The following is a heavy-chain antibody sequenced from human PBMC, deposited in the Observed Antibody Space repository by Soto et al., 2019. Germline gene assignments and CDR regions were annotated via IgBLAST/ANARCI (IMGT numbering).Heavy chain of an antibody. CDR2: IYYIGST. D-gene: IGHD3-10*01. CDR1: GDSITNSNYY. J-gene: IGHJ6*02. V-gene: IGHV4-39*07. Sequence: SETLSLTCTVSGDSITNSNYYWGWFRQPPGKGLEWIASIYYIGSTNYNPSLKSRVTISVDTSKNQFSLKLSSVTAADTAVYYCARDRSYYYGSGEVDYYYYGMDVWGQGTTVTVSS. CDR3: ARDRSYYYGSGEVDYYYYGMDV.